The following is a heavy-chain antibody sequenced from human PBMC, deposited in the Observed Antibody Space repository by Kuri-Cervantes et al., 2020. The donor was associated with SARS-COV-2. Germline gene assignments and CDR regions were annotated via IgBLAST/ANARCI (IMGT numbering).Heavy chain of an antibody. CDR3: TTDFVVVPAAFFDY. D-gene: IGHD2-2*01. Sequence: ETLSLTCAASGFTFSNAWMSWVRQAPGKGLEWVGRIKSKTDGGTTDYAAPVKGRFTISRDDSKNTLYLQMNSLKTEDTAVYYCTTDFVVVPAAFFDYWGQGTLVTVSS. CDR1: GFTFSNAW. J-gene: IGHJ4*02. V-gene: IGHV3-15*01. CDR2: IKSKTDGGTT.